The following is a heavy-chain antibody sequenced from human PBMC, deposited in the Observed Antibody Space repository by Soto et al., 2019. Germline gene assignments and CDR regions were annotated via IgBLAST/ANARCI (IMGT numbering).Heavy chain of an antibody. CDR1: GYSISSSKW. D-gene: IGHD6-13*01. V-gene: IGHV4-28*01. CDR2: MYYSGST. J-gene: IGHJ4*02. CDR3: ARWDSSTWYWNIDY. Sequence: PSETLSLTCTVSGYSISSSKWWGWIRQPPGKGLEWIGYMYYSGSTYYNPPLKSRVTMSVDTSKNQFSLKLSSVTAVDTAVYYCARWDSSTWYWNIDYWGQGTLVTVSS.